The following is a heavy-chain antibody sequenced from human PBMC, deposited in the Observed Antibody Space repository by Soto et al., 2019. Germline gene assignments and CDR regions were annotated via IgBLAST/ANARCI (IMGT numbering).Heavy chain of an antibody. V-gene: IGHV3-73*01. CDR2: IRDRAFSYAT. CDR3: TILISAAQDY. J-gene: IGHJ4*02. Sequence: EVLLVESGGGLVQPGGSLKLSCAASGFVFKDSSIHWVRQASGKGLEWVGRIRDRAFSYATAYAASVKGRFTISRDDSPNTAYMQMNRLKTQDTAISYCTILISAAQDYWGQGTLVTVSS. CDR1: GFVFKDSS. D-gene: IGHD6-13*01.